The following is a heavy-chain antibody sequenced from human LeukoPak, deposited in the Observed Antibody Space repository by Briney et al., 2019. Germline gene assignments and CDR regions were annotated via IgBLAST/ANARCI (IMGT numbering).Heavy chain of an antibody. V-gene: IGHV4-39*01. J-gene: IGHJ4*02. CDR1: GGSISSSSSY. CDR2: IYYSGSS. D-gene: IGHD5-24*01. CDR3: ARHRSGWLQSSFDY. Sequence: SETLSLTCSVSGGSISSSSSYWGWIRQPPGKGLEWIGSIYYSGSSFDNPALKSRVTISVDTSKNQLSLKLSSVTAADTAVYYCARHRSGWLQSSFDYWGQGTRVTVSS.